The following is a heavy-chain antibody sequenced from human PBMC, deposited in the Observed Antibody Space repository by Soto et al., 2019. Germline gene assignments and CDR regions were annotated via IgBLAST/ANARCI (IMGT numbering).Heavy chain of an antibody. V-gene: IGHV4-34*01. D-gene: IGHD3-22*01. J-gene: IGHJ4*02. CDR3: ARGRGTYYYDSSGYYFDY. CDR1: GGSFSGYY. Sequence: SETLSLTCAVYGGSFSGYYWSWIRQPPGKGLEWIGEINHSGSTNYNPSLKSRVTISVDTSKNQFSLKLSSVTAADTAVYYCARGRGTYYYDSSGYYFDYWGQGTLVTVSS. CDR2: INHSGST.